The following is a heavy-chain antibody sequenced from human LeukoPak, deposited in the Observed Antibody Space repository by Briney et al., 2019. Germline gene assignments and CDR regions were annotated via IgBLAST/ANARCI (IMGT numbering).Heavy chain of an antibody. Sequence: SETLSLTCSISGGPIHSHYPDWVRQPPGKGLEWIGYIYYSGSTNYNPSLKSRVTISVDTSKNQFSPKLSPVTAADTAVYYCGTSQQLVREGVFDIWGQGTMVTVSS. CDR2: IYYSGST. CDR3: GTSQQLVREGVFDI. V-gene: IGHV4-59*08. D-gene: IGHD6-13*01. J-gene: IGHJ3*02. CDR1: GGPIHSHY.